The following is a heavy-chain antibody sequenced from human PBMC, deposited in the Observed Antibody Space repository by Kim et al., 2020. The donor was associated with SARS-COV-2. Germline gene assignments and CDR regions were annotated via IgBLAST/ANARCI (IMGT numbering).Heavy chain of an antibody. V-gene: IGHV4-34*01. D-gene: IGHD5-12*01. J-gene: IGHJ4*02. Sequence: SLNRRVTISVDTSKNQFALKLSSMTAADTAVYYCARRVSVATDAAFFDYWGQGTLVTVSS. CDR3: ARRVSVATDAAFFDY.